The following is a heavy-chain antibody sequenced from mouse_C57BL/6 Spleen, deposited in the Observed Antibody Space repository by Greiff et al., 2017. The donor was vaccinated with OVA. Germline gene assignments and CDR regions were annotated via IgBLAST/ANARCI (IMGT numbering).Heavy chain of an antibody. D-gene: IGHD2-1*01. CDR2: ISYDGSN. V-gene: IGHV3-6*01. J-gene: IGHJ2*01. CDR1: GYSITSGYY. CDR3: ATIYYYYFDY. Sequence: EVKLMESGPGLVKPSQSLSLTCSVTGYSITSGYYWNWIRQFPGNKLEWMGYISYDGSNNYNPSLKNRISITRDTSKNQFFLKLNSVTTEDTATYYCATIYYYYFDYWGQGTTLTVSS.